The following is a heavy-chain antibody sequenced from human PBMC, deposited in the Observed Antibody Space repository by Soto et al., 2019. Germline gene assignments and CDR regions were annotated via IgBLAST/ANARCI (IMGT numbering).Heavy chain of an antibody. CDR1: GFTFSSYA. J-gene: IGHJ4*02. Sequence: GGSLRLSCAASGFTFSSYAMSWVRQAPGKGLEWVSVISGSGGSTHYADSVKGRFTISRDNSKNTLYLQMNSLRAEDTAVYYCAKSSPAYGDYAKTPEFDYWGQGTLVTVSS. V-gene: IGHV3-23*01. CDR2: ISGSGGST. D-gene: IGHD4-17*01. CDR3: AKSSPAYGDYAKTPEFDY.